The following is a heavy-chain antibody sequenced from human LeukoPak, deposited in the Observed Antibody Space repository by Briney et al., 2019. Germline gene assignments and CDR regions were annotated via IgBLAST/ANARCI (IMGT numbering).Heavy chain of an antibody. V-gene: IGHV1-3*03. CDR1: GYTFTNYA. Sequence: ASVKVSCQASGYTFTNYAMHWVRQAPGQRLERMGWINAGNGNTKYSQEFQGRVTITRDTSASTAYMELSSLRSEDMAVYYCARVVKYSSGPLTDLLPYYFDYWGQGTLVTVSS. CDR2: INAGNGNT. D-gene: IGHD6-19*01. J-gene: IGHJ4*02. CDR3: ARVVKYSSGPLTDLLPYYFDY.